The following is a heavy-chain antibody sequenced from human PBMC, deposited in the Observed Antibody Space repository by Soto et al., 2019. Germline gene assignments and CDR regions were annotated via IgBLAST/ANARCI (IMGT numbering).Heavy chain of an antibody. Sequence: QVQLQESGPGLVKPSQTLSLSCSVSGGSISSGDYYWSWIRQPPGKGLEWIGYIYYSGSTYYNPSLKTRVTIPVDTSKNQFSLKLSSVAAADMAVYYCARGVFGHYGMDVWGQGTTVTVSS. CDR3: ARGVFGHYGMDV. CDR1: GGSISSGDYY. V-gene: IGHV4-30-4*01. J-gene: IGHJ6*02. CDR2: IYYSGST. D-gene: IGHD3-10*02.